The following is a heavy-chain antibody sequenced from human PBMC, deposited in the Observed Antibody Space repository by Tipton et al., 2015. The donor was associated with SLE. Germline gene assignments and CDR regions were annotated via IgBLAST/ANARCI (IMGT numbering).Heavy chain of an antibody. CDR3: AKEGGSERHDGFDI. CDR2: IHSGGST. Sequence: TLSLTCAVSGGSMSGYYLSWIRQSPWKGLEWIGYIHSGGSTNYNPSFNSRVTISSDTSRNQFSLTLTSVTVADTAVYYCAKEGGSERHDGFDIWGQGTMVTVSS. D-gene: IGHD3-10*01. V-gene: IGHV4-4*08. CDR1: GGSMSGYY. J-gene: IGHJ3*02.